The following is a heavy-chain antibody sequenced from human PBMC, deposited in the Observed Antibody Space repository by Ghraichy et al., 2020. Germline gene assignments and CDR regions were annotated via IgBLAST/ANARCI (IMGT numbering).Heavy chain of an antibody. D-gene: IGHD2-21*01. CDR2: INPHSGGT. J-gene: IGHJ4*02. CDR3: ARARRATLAFCDGECYWTYDF. Sequence: ASVKVSCKASGYTFTGYYMHWVRQAPGQGLEWMGWINPHSGGTNYAQKFQDWVTMTRDTSISTAYMELRKLRSDDTAVYYCARARRATLAFCDGECYWTYDFWGQGTLVTVSS. V-gene: IGHV1-2*04. CDR1: GYTFTGYY.